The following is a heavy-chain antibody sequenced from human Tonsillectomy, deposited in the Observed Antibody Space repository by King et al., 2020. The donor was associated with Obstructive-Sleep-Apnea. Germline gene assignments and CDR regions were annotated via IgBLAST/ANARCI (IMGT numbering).Heavy chain of an antibody. CDR2: ISYDGSNK. CDR1: GFTFSSYA. Sequence: QLVQYGGGVVQPGRSLRLSCAASGFTFSSYAMHWVRQAPGKGLEWVAVISYDGSNKYYADSVKGRFTISRDNSKNTLYLQMNSLRAEDTAVYYCARDATTVTPYYYYGMDVWGQGTTVTVSS. V-gene: IGHV3-30-3*01. J-gene: IGHJ6*02. CDR3: ARDATTVTPYYYYGMDV. D-gene: IGHD4-17*01.